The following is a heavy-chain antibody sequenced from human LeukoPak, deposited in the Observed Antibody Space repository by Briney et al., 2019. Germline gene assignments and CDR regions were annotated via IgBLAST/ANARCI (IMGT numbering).Heavy chain of an antibody. V-gene: IGHV1-2*06. D-gene: IGHD6-19*01. CDR1: GYTFTAYY. Sequence: ASVKVSCKASGYTFTAYYMHWVRQAPGQGLGWMGRINPNSGGTNYAQNFQGRVTMTRDTSISTAYMELSSLRSDDTAVYYCARPTYSSAWNGDYWGQGTLVTVSS. CDR2: INPNSGGT. J-gene: IGHJ4*02. CDR3: ARPTYSSAWNGDY.